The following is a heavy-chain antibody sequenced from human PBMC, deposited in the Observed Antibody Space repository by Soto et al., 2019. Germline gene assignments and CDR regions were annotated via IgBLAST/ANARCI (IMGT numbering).Heavy chain of an antibody. V-gene: IGHV4-38-2*01. CDR1: GSSISLPYY. Sequence: SETLSLTCAVSGSSISLPYYWGWIRQAPGKGLEWIGSISHTGSTYYSQSLRSRVTISLDTSKKQFSLIVNSVTAADTALYFCARGATYSGAYSFYLDYWGQGIPVTVSS. CDR2: ISHTGST. J-gene: IGHJ4*02. CDR3: ARGATYSGAYSFYLDY. D-gene: IGHD1-26*01.